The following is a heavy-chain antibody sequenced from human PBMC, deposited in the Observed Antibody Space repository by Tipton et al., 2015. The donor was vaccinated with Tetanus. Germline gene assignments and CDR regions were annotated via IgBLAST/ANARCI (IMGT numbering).Heavy chain of an antibody. V-gene: IGHV3-23*01. CDR2: ISGSGDST. Sequence: SLRLSCAASGFTFSSYGMSWVRQAPAKGPEWVSGISGSGDSTYYADSVKGRFTISRDNSKLYLQMNSLRAEDRAVYYCAKSRASSHDRGAFEIWGQGTMVTVSS. D-gene: IGHD3-3*01. J-gene: IGHJ3*02. CDR3: AKSRASSHDRGAFEI. CDR1: GFTFSSYG.